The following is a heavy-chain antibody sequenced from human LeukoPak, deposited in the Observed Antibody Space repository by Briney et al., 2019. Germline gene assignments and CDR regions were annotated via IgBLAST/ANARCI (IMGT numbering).Heavy chain of an antibody. CDR1: GFTFTTSA. CDR3: AAEVEMATDAFDI. CDR2: IIVGSGNT. D-gene: IGHD5-24*01. V-gene: IGHV1-58*02. J-gene: IGHJ3*02. Sequence: TSVKVSCKASGFTFTTSAMQWVRQARGQRPEWIGWIIVGSGNTNYAQKFQDRVTITRDKSTGTAYMELSRLRSDDTAVYYCAAEVEMATDAFDIWGQGTMVTVSS.